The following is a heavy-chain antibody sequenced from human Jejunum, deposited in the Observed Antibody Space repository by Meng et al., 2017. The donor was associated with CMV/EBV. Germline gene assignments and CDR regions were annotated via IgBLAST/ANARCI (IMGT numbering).Heavy chain of an antibody. CDR2: IIPVFGTA. CDR1: GGTFSIYA. Sequence: SGGTFSIYAIIWVRQAPGQGLEWMGGIIPVFGTANYARKFQGRVTITTDESTTTAYIELSSLTSEDTAVYYCARPSGGHYVLDYADYWGQGPLFTVSS. J-gene: IGHJ4*02. V-gene: IGHV1-69*05. D-gene: IGHD2-15*01. CDR3: ARPSGGHYVLDYADY.